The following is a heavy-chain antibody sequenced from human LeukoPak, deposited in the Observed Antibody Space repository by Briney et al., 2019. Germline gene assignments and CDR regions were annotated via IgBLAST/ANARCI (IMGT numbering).Heavy chain of an antibody. J-gene: IGHJ3*02. Sequence: GASVKVSCKASGYTFTGYYMHWVRQAPGQGLEWMGWINPNSGGTNYAQKFQGRVTMTRDTSISTAYMELSRLRSDDTAVYYCARVNYGGAGAFDIWGQGTMVTVSS. CDR1: GYTFTGYY. CDR2: INPNSGGT. V-gene: IGHV1-2*02. D-gene: IGHD4-23*01. CDR3: ARVNYGGAGAFDI.